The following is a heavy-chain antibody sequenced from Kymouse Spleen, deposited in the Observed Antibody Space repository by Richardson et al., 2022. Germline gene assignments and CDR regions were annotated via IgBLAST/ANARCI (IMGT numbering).Heavy chain of an antibody. CDR1: GYTFTSYA. CDR3: ARDWNYYYGMDV. V-gene: IGHV1-3*01. Sequence: QVQLVQSGAEVKKPGASVKVSCKASGYTFTSYAMHWVRQAPGQRLEWMGWINAGNGNTKYSQKFQGRVTITRDTSASTAYMELSSLRSEDTAVYYCARDWNYYYGMDVWGQGTTVTVSS. D-gene: IGHD1-1*01,IGHD1-20*01,IGHD1-7*01. J-gene: IGHJ6*02. CDR2: INAGNGNT.